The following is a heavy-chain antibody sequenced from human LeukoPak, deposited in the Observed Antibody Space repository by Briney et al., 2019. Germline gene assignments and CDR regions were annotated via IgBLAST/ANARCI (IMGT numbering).Heavy chain of an antibody. J-gene: IGHJ6*02. Sequence: GESLKISCKGSGYSFTTYWISWVRQMPGKGLEWMGRIDPSDSYTNYSPSFQGHVTISADTSISTAYLKWSSLKASDTAMYYCARQAPLIDSYGTRTYYYGMDVWGQGTTVTVSS. D-gene: IGHD5-18*01. CDR3: ARQAPLIDSYGTRTYYYGMDV. CDR1: GYSFTTYW. CDR2: IDPSDSYT. V-gene: IGHV5-10-1*01.